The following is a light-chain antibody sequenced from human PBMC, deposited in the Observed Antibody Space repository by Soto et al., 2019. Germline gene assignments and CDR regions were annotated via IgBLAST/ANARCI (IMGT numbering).Light chain of an antibody. J-gene: IGLJ3*02. CDR1: SSNIGAAYD. Sequence: QSVLTQPPSVSGAPGQTVTISCTRSSSNIGAAYDVHWYQHLPGTAPKLLIYGNNNRPSGVPDRFSGSKSGTSASLAITGLQAEDEADSYCQSYDSSLSGWVFGGGTKLTVL. CDR2: GNN. CDR3: QSYDSSLSGWV. V-gene: IGLV1-40*01.